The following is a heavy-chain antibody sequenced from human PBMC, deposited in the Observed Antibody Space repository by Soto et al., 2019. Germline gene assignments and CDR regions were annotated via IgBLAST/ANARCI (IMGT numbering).Heavy chain of an antibody. Sequence: PSETLSLTCTVSGGSISSGGYYWSWIRQHPGKGLEWIGYIYYSGSTYYNPSLKSRVTISVDTSKNQFSLKLSSVTAADTAVYYCARDDRYYYGMDVWGQGTTVTVSS. J-gene: IGHJ6*02. CDR2: IYYSGST. CDR1: GGSISSGGYY. V-gene: IGHV4-31*03. CDR3: ARDDRYYYGMDV. D-gene: IGHD3-22*01.